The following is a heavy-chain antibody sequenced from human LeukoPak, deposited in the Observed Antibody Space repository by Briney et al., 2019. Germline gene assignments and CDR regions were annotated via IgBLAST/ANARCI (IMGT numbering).Heavy chain of an antibody. V-gene: IGHV3-66*02. J-gene: IGHJ4*02. Sequence: PGGSLRLSCAASGFTFDDYGMSWVRQDPGKGLEWVSVIYSGGRTYYADSVKGRFTISRDNSKNTLYLQMNSLRAEDTAVYYCARDGVADCSGGSCYFAFDYWGQGTLVTVSS. CDR3: ARDGVADCSGGSCYFAFDY. CDR1: GFTFDDYG. D-gene: IGHD2-15*01. CDR2: IYSGGRT.